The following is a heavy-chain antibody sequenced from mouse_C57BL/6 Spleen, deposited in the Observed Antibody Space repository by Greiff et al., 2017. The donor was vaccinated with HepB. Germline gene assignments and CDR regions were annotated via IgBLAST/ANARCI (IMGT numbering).Heavy chain of an antibody. J-gene: IGHJ4*01. Sequence: EVQLVESGGGLVQPKGSLKLSCAASGFTFNTYAMHWVRQAPGKGLEWVARIRSKSSNYATYYADSVKDRFTISRDDSQSMLYLQMNNLKTEDTAMYYCVREGGKGYYYAMDYWGQGTSVTVSS. CDR3: VREGGKGYYYAMDY. CDR1: GFTFNTYA. CDR2: IRSKSSNYAT. D-gene: IGHD2-1*01. V-gene: IGHV10-3*01.